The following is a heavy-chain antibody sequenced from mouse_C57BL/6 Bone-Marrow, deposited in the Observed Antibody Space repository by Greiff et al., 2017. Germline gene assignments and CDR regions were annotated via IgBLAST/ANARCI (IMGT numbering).Heavy chain of an antibody. CDR2: IYPGDGDT. D-gene: IGHD1-1*01. J-gene: IGHJ1*03. V-gene: IGHV1-82*01. CDR3: ASWPTVVATPYWYFDV. Sequence: QVQLQQSGPELVKPGASVKISCKASGYAFSSSWMNWVKQRPGKGLEWIGRIYPGDGDTNYNGKFKGKATLTADKSSSTAYMQLSSLTSEDSAVYICASWPTVVATPYWYFDVWGTGTAVTVSS. CDR1: GYAFSSSW.